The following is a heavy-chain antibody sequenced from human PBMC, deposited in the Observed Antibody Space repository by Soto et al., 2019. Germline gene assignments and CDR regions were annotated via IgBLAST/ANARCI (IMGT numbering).Heavy chain of an antibody. V-gene: IGHV4-31*01. CDR2: IYYSGST. CDR1: GGSISSGGYY. D-gene: IGHD3-22*01. CDR3: ARRETYYYDSSGYYQGAFDI. J-gene: IGHJ3*02. Sequence: QVQLQESGPGLVKPSQTLSLTCTVSGGSISSGGYYWSWIRQHPGKGLEWIGYIYYSGSTYYNPSQSSKLTISLHTSKKQFSLKLRSVNDADTAVYYCARRETYYYDSSGYYQGAFDIWGQGTMVTVSS.